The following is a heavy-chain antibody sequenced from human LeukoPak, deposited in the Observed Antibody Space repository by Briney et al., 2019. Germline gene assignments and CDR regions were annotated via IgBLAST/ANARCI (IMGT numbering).Heavy chain of an antibody. CDR2: IYCSGST. D-gene: IGHD2-21*02. Sequence: SETLSLTCTVSGGSISSSSYYWGWIRQPPGKGLEWIGSIYCSGSTYYNPSLKSRVTISVDTSKNQFSLKLSSVTAADTAVYYCARHIVVVTAIFWFDPWGQGTLVTVSS. CDR3: ARHIVVVTAIFWFDP. V-gene: IGHV4-39*01. J-gene: IGHJ5*02. CDR1: GGSISSSSYY.